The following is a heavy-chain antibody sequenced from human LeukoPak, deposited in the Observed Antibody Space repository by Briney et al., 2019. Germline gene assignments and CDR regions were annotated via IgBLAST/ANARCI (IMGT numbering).Heavy chain of an antibody. Sequence: ASVKVSCKASGYTFTSYDINWVRQATGQGLEWMGWMNPNSGNTGYAQKFQGRVTITRNTSISTAYMELSSLRSEDTAVYHCARQFFGVGYMDVWGKGTTVTASS. CDR2: MNPNSGNT. J-gene: IGHJ6*03. D-gene: IGHD3-3*01. CDR3: ARQFFGVGYMDV. CDR1: GYTFTSYD. V-gene: IGHV1-8*03.